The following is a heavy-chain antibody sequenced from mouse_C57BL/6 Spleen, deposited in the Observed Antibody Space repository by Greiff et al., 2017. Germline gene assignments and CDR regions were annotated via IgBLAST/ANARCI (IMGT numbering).Heavy chain of an antibody. CDR3: ARTYGSSEYYFDY. V-gene: IGHV1-59*01. Sequence: QVQLQQPGAELVRPGTSVKLSCKASGYTFTSYWMHWVKQRPGQGLEWIGVIDPSDSYTNYNQKFKGKATLTVDTSSSPAYMQLSSLNSEDSAVYYCARTYGSSEYYFDYWGQGTTLTVSS. CDR1: GYTFTSYW. J-gene: IGHJ2*01. CDR2: IDPSDSYT. D-gene: IGHD1-1*01.